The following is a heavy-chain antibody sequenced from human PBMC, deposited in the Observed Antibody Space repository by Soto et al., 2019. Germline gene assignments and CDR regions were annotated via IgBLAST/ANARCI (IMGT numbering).Heavy chain of an antibody. J-gene: IGHJ4*02. CDR2: IIPILGIA. CDR1: GYTFTSYG. Sequence: SVKVSCKTSGYTFTSYGISWVRQAPGQGLEWMGRIIPILGIANYAQKFQGRVTITADKSTSTAYMELSSLRSEDTAVYYCARDPGGGDCYPRSCWGQGTLVTVSS. D-gene: IGHD2-21*02. V-gene: IGHV1-69*04. CDR3: ARDPGGGDCYPRSC.